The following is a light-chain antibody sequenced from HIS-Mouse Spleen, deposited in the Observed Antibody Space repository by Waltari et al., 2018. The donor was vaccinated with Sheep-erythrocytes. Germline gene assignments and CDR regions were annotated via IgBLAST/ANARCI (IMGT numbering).Light chain of an antibody. CDR1: KLGDKY. CDR2: QDS. V-gene: IGLV3-1*01. CDR3: QAWDSSTVV. Sequence: SYELTQPPSVSASPGQTASITCSGDKLGDKYACWYQQKPGQSPVLVIYQDSKRPSGIPERFSGSNSGNTATLTISGTQAMDGADYYCQAWDSSTVVFGGGTKLTVL. J-gene: IGLJ2*01.